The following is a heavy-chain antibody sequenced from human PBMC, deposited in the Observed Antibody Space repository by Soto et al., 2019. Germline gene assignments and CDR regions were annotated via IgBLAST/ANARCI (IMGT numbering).Heavy chain of an antibody. CDR2: INAGNGNT. CDR1: GYTFTSYA. V-gene: IGHV1-3*01. CDR3: ARDSSGYCSGGSCYSDAFDY. J-gene: IGHJ4*02. D-gene: IGHD2-15*01. Sequence: ASVKVSCKASGYTFTSYAMHWVRQAPGQRLEWMGWINAGNGNTKYSQKFQGRVTITRDTSASTAYMELGSLRSEDTAVYYCARDSSGYCSGGSCYSDAFDYWGQGTLVTVSS.